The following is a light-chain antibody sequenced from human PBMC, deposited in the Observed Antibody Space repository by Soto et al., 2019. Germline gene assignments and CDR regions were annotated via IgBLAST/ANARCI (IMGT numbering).Light chain of an antibody. V-gene: IGKV3-11*01. J-gene: IGKJ5*01. CDR3: QQRSNWPRT. CDR2: DAS. CDR1: QSASRN. Sequence: ETVMTQSPGTLSVSPGGRATLSCRASQSASRNVAWYQQKHGQAPRLLIYDASNRATGIPARFSGSGSGTDLTITISSLEPEDFAVYYCQQRSNWPRTFGQGTRLEIK.